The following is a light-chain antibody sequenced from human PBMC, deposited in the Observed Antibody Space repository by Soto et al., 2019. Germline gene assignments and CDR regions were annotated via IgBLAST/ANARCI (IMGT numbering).Light chain of an antibody. CDR1: QSVGRNY. Sequence: EIVLTQSPGTLSLSPGERATLSCRASQSVGRNYLAWYQQKSGQAPRLLIHGASNRATGIPDRFSGSGSGTDFTLTISRLEPEDFAVYYCQQYASAPLTFGGGTKVEIK. V-gene: IGKV3-20*01. CDR2: GAS. J-gene: IGKJ4*01. CDR3: QQYASAPLT.